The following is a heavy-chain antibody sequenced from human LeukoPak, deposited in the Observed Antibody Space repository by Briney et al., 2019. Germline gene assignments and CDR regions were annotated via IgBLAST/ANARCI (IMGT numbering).Heavy chain of an antibody. CDR1: GFTFSSYS. D-gene: IGHD6-13*01. V-gene: IGHV3-21*01. Sequence: GGSLRLSCAASGFTFSSYSMNWVRQAPGRGLEWVSSISSSSSYIYYADSVKGRFTVSRDNAKNSLYLQMNSLRAEDTAVYYCARDRSSSYRLQFDPWGQGTLVTVSS. CDR3: ARDRSSSYRLQFDP. CDR2: ISSSSSYI. J-gene: IGHJ5*02.